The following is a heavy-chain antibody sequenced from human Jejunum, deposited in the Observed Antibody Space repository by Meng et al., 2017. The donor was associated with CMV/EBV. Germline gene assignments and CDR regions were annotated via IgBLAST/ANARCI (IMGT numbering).Heavy chain of an antibody. CDR1: TCSDYA. D-gene: IGHD3-10*01. Sequence: TCSDYAITWVRQAPGQGLEWMGWISGYNGNRNFAQRLQGRVAMTIDTSTSTAYMELRSLRSDDTAVYYCARDPFKYYGPGSWPSSSDHWGQGTLVTVSS. CDR2: ISGYNGNR. CDR3: ARDPFKYYGPGSWPSSSDH. V-gene: IGHV1-18*01. J-gene: IGHJ4*02.